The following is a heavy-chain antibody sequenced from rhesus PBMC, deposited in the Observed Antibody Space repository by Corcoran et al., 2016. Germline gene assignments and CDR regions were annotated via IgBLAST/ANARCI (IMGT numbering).Heavy chain of an antibody. J-gene: IGHJ5-1*01. CDR2: IYGSGSST. D-gene: IGHD6-13*01. Sequence: QVQLQESGPGLVKPLETLSLTCAVSGGSISSNYWNWIRQPPGKELEWIGYIYGSGSSTNYNPSLKMRVTLSVDTSKSQFSLRLSSVTAADTALYYCASSGYSSWSGGHRFDVWGAGVLVTVSS. CDR1: GGSISSNY. CDR3: ASSGYSSWSGGHRFDV. V-gene: IGHV4S11*01.